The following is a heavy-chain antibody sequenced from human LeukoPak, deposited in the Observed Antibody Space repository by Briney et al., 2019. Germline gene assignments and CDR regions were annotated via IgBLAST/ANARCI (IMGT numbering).Heavy chain of an antibody. V-gene: IGHV4-34*01. CDR1: GGSFSGYY. Sequence: PSETLSLTCAVYGGSFSGYYWSWIRQPPGKGLEWIGEINHSGSTNYNPSLKSRVTISVDTSKNQFSLKLSSVTAADTAVYYCARAQRPCSGGSCYPLGGYYFDYWGQGTLVTVS. CDR3: ARAQRPCSGGSCYPLGGYYFDY. CDR2: INHSGST. D-gene: IGHD2-15*01. J-gene: IGHJ4*02.